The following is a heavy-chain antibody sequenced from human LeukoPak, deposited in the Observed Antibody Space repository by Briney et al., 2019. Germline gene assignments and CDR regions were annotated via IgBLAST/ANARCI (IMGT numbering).Heavy chain of an antibody. CDR2: ISFDGSNK. CDR1: GFTFSSYG. D-gene: IGHD3-16*01. J-gene: IGHJ4*02. Sequence: PGGSLRLSCAASGFTFSSYGMHWVRQAPGKGLEWVAVISFDGSNKYYADSVKGRFTISRDNSKNTLYLQMNSLRAEDTAVYYRARGGGYAFDYWGQGTLVTVSS. CDR3: ARGGGYAFDY. V-gene: IGHV3-30*19.